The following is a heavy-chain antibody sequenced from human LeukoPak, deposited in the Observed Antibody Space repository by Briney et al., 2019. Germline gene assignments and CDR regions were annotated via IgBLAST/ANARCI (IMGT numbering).Heavy chain of an antibody. D-gene: IGHD6-13*01. V-gene: IGHV3-48*04. CDR1: GFTFSSYS. Sequence: GSLRLSCAASGFTFSSYSMKWVRQAPGKGLEWVSYISSSSSTIYYADSVKGRFTISRDNAKNSLYLQMNSLRAEDTAVYYCAREVEGIAAAGTSCWFDPWGQGTLVTVSS. CDR2: ISSSSSTI. J-gene: IGHJ5*02. CDR3: AREVEGIAAAGTSCWFDP.